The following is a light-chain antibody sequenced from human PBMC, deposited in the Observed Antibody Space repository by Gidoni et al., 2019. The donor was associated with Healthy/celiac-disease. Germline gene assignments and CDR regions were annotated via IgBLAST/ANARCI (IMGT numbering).Light chain of an antibody. Sequence: SQLPQSPSSLSASGGDRVTSTCRARQSISSYLTWYQQKPGKAPKLLIYAASSLQSGVPSRFSGSGSGTDFTLTISRLQPEDFATYYCQQSDSTPSTFXQXTKVEIK. J-gene: IGKJ1*01. CDR3: QQSDSTPST. CDR2: AAS. CDR1: QSISSY. V-gene: IGKV1-39*01.